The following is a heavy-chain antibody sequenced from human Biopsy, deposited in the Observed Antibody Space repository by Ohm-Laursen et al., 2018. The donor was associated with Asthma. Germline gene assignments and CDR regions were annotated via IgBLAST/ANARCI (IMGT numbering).Heavy chain of an antibody. J-gene: IGHJ4*02. Sequence: SLRLSCTASGFKFDEYTMHWVRQAPGKGLEWDSGISWNSATIGYADSVEGRFTISRDNAKNSVFLHMDSLRPEDTAFYYCAKVRSDWVITESFDYWGQGVLVTVSS. CDR1: GFKFDEYT. D-gene: IGHD3-22*01. CDR2: ISWNSATI. V-gene: IGHV3-9*01. CDR3: AKVRSDWVITESFDY.